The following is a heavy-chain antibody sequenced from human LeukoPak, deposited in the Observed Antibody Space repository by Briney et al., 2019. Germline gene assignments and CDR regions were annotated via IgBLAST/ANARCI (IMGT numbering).Heavy chain of an antibody. D-gene: IGHD5-12*01. CDR3: ARMQVGWVRFAFDI. CDR2: IKQDGSEK. V-gene: IGHV3-7*05. Sequence: PGGSLRHSCEASRFTFSSYWMSWVRPAPGKGLEWVANIKQDGSEKYYVDAVKGRFTISRDNAKNSLYLQMNSLRAEDTAVYYCARMQVGWVRFAFDIWGQGTVGTVSS. CDR1: RFTFSSYW. J-gene: IGHJ3*02.